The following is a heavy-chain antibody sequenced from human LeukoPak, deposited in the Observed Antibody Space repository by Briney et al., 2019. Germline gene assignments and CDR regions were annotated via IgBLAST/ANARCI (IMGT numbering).Heavy chain of an antibody. J-gene: IGHJ4*02. CDR1: GFTFSDYA. CDR3: ARGQLWSDY. Sequence: GGSLRLSCAASGFTFSDYAMYWVRQAPGKGLEWVALISYDGGNKYYADSVKGRFTISRDNSKNTLYLQMNSLKAEDTAVYYCARGQLWSDYWGQGTLVTVSS. D-gene: IGHD5-18*01. CDR2: ISYDGGNK. V-gene: IGHV3-30*04.